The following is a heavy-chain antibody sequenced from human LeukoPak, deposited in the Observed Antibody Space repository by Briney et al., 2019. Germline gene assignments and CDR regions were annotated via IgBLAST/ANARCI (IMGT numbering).Heavy chain of an antibody. Sequence: PGGSLRLSCAASGFTFDDYGMSWVRQAPGKGLEWVSGINWNVGSTGYADSVKGRFTISRDNAKNSLYLQMNSLRAEDTAFYYCARAHRATVTTSYYYYYMDVWGKGTTVTVSS. V-gene: IGHV3-20*04. CDR2: INWNVGST. J-gene: IGHJ6*03. CDR3: ARAHRATVTTSYYYYYMDV. D-gene: IGHD4-17*01. CDR1: GFTFDDYG.